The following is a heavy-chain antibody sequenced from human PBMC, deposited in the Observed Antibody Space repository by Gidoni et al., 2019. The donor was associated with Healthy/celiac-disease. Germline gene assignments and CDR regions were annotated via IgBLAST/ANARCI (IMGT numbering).Heavy chain of an antibody. J-gene: IGHJ6*02. V-gene: IGHV3-64D*06. CDR3: VIGALPDGLSYYYGMDV. Sequence: EVQLVESGGGLVQPGGSLRLSGSASCFPFIRSAMHWVRQAPGKGLEYVSAISSNGGSTYYADSVKGRFTISRDNSKNTLYLQMSSLRAEDTAVYYCVIGALPDGLSYYYGMDVWGQGTTVTVSS. D-gene: IGHD3-10*01. CDR1: CFPFIRSA. CDR2: ISSNGGST.